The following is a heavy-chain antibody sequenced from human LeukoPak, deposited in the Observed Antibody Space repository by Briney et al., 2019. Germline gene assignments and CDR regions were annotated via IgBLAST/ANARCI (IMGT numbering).Heavy chain of an antibody. CDR3: AGGTGFIIKD. Sequence: GGSLRLSCAASGFTFSLYWMNWVRRAPGKGLEWVANIKHDGSEKNYVDSVKGRFTISRDNAKNSLYLQMNNLRVEDTAMYYCAGGTGFIIKDWGQGTLVTVSS. J-gene: IGHJ4*02. CDR2: IKHDGSEK. CDR1: GFTFSLYW. V-gene: IGHV3-7*03. D-gene: IGHD3-9*01.